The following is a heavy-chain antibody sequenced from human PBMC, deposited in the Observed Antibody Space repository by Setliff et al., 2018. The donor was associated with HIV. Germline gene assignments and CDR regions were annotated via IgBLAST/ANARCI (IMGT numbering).Heavy chain of an antibody. D-gene: IGHD3-3*02. J-gene: IGHJ5*02. CDR3: ARGTAPRPASVLEFLEWLFPNWFDP. Sequence: ASVKVSCKASGYNFTDYDINWVRQATGQGLEWMGWMNHNNGNTGYAEKFQVRVTMTRDTSISTAYMELSSLRSDDSAVYYCARGTAPRPASVLEFLEWLFPNWFDPWGQGTLVTVSS. CDR1: GYNFTDYD. V-gene: IGHV1-8*02. CDR2: MNHNNGNT.